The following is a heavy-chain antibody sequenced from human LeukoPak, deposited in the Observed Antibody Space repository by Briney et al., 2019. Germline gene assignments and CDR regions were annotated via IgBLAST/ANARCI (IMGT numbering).Heavy chain of an antibody. CDR2: INWVGDTS. D-gene: IGHD4-17*01. CDR3: AKDRQYGDYGGGDFFDS. CDR1: GFAFDDYA. Sequence: GGSLRLSCAASGFAFDDYAMHWVRQAPGKGLQWISSINWVGDTSSYADSVKGRFTVSRDNTEGSLYLQMDSLRSEDTALYYCAKDRQYGDYGGGDFFDSWGQGTLVTVSS. V-gene: IGHV3-43D*03. J-gene: IGHJ4*02.